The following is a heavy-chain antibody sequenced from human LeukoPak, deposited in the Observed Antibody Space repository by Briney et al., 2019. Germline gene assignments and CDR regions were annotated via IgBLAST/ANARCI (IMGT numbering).Heavy chain of an antibody. V-gene: IGHV4-31*03. J-gene: IGHJ4*02. CDR2: IYYSGST. D-gene: IGHD2-15*01. CDR3: ARQAYCSGTGCYPFDY. CDR1: GGSISSGGYY. Sequence: ASETLSLTCTVSGGSISSGGYYWSWIRQHPGKGLEWIGYIYYSGSTYYNPSLKSRVTISVDTSKNQFSLKLSSVTAADTAVYYCARQAYCSGTGCYPFDYWGQGTLVTVSS.